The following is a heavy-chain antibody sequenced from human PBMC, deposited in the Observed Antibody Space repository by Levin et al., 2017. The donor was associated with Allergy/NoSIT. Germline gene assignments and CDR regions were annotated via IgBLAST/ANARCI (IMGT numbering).Heavy chain of an antibody. J-gene: IGHJ4*02. CDR1: GFSLSTNGVS. CDR2: IYWDDDK. V-gene: IGHV2-5*02. Sequence: SGPTLVKPTQTLTLTCTFSGFSLSTNGVSVGWIRQPPGKALEWLALIYWDDDKRYSPSLKSRLTITRDTSKSQVVLTMTNMDPEDTATYYCAHRRIGIYVSGSTPYYFDYWGQGTLVTVSS. D-gene: IGHD3-10*01. CDR3: AHRRIGIYVSGSTPYYFDY.